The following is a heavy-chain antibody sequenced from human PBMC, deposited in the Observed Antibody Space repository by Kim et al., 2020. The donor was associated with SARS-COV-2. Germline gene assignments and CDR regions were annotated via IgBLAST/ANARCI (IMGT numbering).Heavy chain of an antibody. D-gene: IGHD6-13*01. CDR3: VRVARGYTSTWYETS. CDR2: IYTSGNT. V-gene: IGHV4-61*02. Sequence: SETLSLTCTVSGASISTVSHYWSWIRQPAGKGLEYIGRIYTSGNTNYHPSLKSRVTISMDTSKSQFSLKLSSVTAADTAVYYCVRVARGYTSTWYETSWGQGTLVTVSS. J-gene: IGHJ5*02. CDR1: GASISTVSHY.